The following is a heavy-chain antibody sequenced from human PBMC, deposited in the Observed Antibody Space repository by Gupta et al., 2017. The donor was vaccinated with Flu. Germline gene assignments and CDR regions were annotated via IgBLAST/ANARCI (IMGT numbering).Heavy chain of an antibody. CDR2: IIPIFGTA. D-gene: IGHD6-6*01. V-gene: IGHV1-69*06. J-gene: IGHJ6*03. Sequence: GGIIPIFGTANYAQKFQGRVTITADRSTSTAYMELSSLRSEDTAVYYCARAALPHTPSIAARPGSYYYYMDVWGKGTTVTVSS. CDR3: ARAALPHTPSIAARPGSYYYYMDV.